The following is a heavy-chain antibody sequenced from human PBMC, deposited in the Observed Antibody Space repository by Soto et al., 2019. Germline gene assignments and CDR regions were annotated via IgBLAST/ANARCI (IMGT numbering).Heavy chain of an antibody. CDR2: ISSSDSAI. CDR1: GFIFSSYE. D-gene: IGHD3-3*01. V-gene: IGHV3-48*03. CDR3: ASLEMATMQG. Sequence: LRLSCATSGFIFSSYEMNWVRQAPGKGLEWVSYISSSDSAIYYADSVKGRFTISRDNAKNSLYLQMNSLRAEDTAVYYCASLEMATMQGWGQGTLVTVSS. J-gene: IGHJ4*02.